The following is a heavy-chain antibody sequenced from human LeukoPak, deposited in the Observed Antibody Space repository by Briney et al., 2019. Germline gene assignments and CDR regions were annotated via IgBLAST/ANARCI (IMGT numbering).Heavy chain of an antibody. V-gene: IGHV4-34*01. CDR3: ARQTTYSPWGAFDI. CDR2: INHSGGT. J-gene: IGHJ3*02. CDR1: GGSFSGYY. D-gene: IGHD4-17*01. Sequence: SETLSLTCAVYGGSFSGYYWSWIRQPPGKGLEWIGEINHSGGTNYNPSLKSRVTISVDTSKNQFSLKLSSVTAADTAVYYCARQTTYSPWGAFDIWGQGTMVTVSS.